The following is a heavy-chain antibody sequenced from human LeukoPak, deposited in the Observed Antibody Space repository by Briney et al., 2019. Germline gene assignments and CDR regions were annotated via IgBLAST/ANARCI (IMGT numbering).Heavy chain of an antibody. CDR1: GFIFSNYG. CDR3: TRDAYNFNDFDY. D-gene: IGHD5-24*01. CDR2: VSSHGNDG. J-gene: IGHJ4*02. Sequence: GGSLRLSCEAFGFIFSNYGMHWVRQAPGKGLEWVAVVSSHGNDGYYADSVKGRFTISRDNSKNTLYLQIDSLRAEDTAIYYCTRDAYNFNDFDYWGQGTLVTVSS. V-gene: IGHV3-30*06.